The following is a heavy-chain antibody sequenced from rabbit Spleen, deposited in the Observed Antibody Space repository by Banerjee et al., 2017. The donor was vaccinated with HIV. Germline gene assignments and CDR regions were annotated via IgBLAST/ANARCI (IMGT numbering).Heavy chain of an antibody. D-gene: IGHD4-1*01. CDR1: GFSFSSNDY. J-gene: IGHJ4*01. Sequence: QSLEESGGDLVKPGASLTLTCTASGFSFSSNDYMCWVRQAPGKGLEWISCIAGSSSGFTYSATWAKGRFTCSKASSTTVTLQMTRLTAADTATYFCARDLAGVVGWNFKLWGPGTLVTVS. V-gene: IGHV1S40*01. CDR2: IAGSSSGFT. CDR3: ARDLAGVVGWNFKL.